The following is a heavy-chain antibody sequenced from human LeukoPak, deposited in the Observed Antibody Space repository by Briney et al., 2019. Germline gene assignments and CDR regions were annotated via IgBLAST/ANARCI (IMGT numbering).Heavy chain of an antibody. CDR1: GYTFTGYY. V-gene: IGHV1-2*02. Sequence: ASVKVSCKASGYTFTGYYIHWVRQAPGQGLEWMGWINPNSGGTNYAQKFQGRVTMIRDTSISTAYMELTRLRSDDTAVYYCAREPVVLVPAAIFNWFDPWGQGTLVTVSS. J-gene: IGHJ5*02. CDR2: INPNSGGT. CDR3: AREPVVLVPAAIFNWFDP. D-gene: IGHD2-2*01.